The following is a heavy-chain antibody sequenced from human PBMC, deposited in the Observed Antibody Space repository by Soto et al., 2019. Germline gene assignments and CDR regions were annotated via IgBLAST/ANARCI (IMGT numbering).Heavy chain of an antibody. J-gene: IGHJ4*02. Sequence: GGSLRLSCAASGFTFSSYAMHWVRQAPGKGLEWGAVISYDGGKKYYADSVKGRFTISRDNSKNTLYLQMNSLRAEDTAVYYCARDPSIVGVYYFDYWGQGTLVTVSS. CDR3: ARDPSIVGVYYFDY. V-gene: IGHV3-30-3*01. CDR2: ISYDGGKK. D-gene: IGHD1-26*01. CDR1: GFTFSSYA.